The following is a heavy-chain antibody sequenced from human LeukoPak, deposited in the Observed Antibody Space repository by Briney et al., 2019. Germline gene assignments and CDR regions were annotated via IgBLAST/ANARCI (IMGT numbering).Heavy chain of an antibody. Sequence: SETLSLTCTVSGASISSSYWSWIRQPPGKRLEWIGYIYYNGNTNSNPSLKSRVTISADTSKNRFSLKLSSVTAAGTAIYYCVRGNYDNRGYSNAFDIWGQGTMVTVSS. J-gene: IGHJ3*02. CDR1: GASISSSY. V-gene: IGHV4-59*01. D-gene: IGHD3-22*01. CDR2: IYYNGNT. CDR3: VRGNYDNRGYSNAFDI.